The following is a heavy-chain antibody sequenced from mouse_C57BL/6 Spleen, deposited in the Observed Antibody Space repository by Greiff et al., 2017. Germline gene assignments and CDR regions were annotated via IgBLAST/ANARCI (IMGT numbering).Heavy chain of an antibody. V-gene: IGHV1-80*01. D-gene: IGHD2-4*01. Sequence: QVQLQQSGAELVKPGASVKISCKASGYAFSSYWMNWVKQRPGKGLEWIGQFYPGDGDTNYNGKFKGKATLTADKSSSTAYMQLSSLTSEDSAVYFCARDYPILYCYAMDYWGQRTSVTVSS. CDR1: GYAFSSYW. J-gene: IGHJ4*01. CDR3: ARDYPILYCYAMDY. CDR2: FYPGDGDT.